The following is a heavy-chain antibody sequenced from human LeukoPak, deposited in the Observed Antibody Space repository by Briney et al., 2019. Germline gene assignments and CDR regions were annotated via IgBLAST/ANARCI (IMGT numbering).Heavy chain of an antibody. CDR1: GGSISSYY. V-gene: IGHV4-59*01. D-gene: IGHD2-15*01. CDR3: ARGHCSGGSCYSGFDY. J-gene: IGHJ4*02. CDR2: IYYSGST. Sequence: SETLSLTCTVSGGSISSYYWSWIRQPPGKGLEWIGYIYYSGSTNYNPSLKSRVTISVDTSKNQFSLKLSSVTAADTAVYYCARGHCSGGSCYSGFDYWGQGTLATVSS.